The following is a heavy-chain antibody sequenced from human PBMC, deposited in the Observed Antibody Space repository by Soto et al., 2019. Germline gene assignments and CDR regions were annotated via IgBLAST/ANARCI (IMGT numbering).Heavy chain of an antibody. CDR3: ARDQRRYSGYDYVDY. D-gene: IGHD5-12*01. CDR1: GFTFRDYY. V-gene: IGHV3-11*05. Sequence: QVQLVESGGGLVKPGGSLRLSCAASGFTFRDYYMSWIRQAPGKGLEWVSYISSSSSYTNYADSVKGRFTIPRDNAKTSLFLQMNCLSAEDTAVFYCARDQRRYSGYDYVDYWGQGTLVTVSS. CDR2: ISSSSSYT. J-gene: IGHJ4*02.